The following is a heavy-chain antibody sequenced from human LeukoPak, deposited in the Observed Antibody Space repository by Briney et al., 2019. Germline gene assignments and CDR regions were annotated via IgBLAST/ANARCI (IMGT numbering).Heavy chain of an antibody. V-gene: IGHV3-7*05. CDR3: ARDHLRVGATGASDT. CDR1: GFTFSNYW. Sequence: PGGSLRLSCEASGFTFSNYWMSWVRQAPGKGLEWVANIKQDGGEKYYVDSVKGRFTISRDDAKNSLYLQMNSLRAEDTAVYYCARDHLRVGATGASDTWGQGTMVTVSS. CDR2: IKQDGGEK. D-gene: IGHD1-26*01. J-gene: IGHJ3*02.